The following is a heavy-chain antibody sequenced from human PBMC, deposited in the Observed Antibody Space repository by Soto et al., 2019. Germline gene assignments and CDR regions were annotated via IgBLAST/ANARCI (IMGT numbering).Heavy chain of an antibody. Sequence: PGESLKISCKGSGYTFTDYWIGWVRQLPGKGLEWMGIIYPGDSDTRYSPSFQGHVTITVDKSTNTAYLQWNTLRASDTAMYYCARHISNLRYHSNSMHVSCPGPTVTLPS. CDR2: IYPGDSDT. D-gene: IGHD3-9*01. CDR1: GYTFTDYW. J-gene: IGHJ6*02. CDR3: ARHISNLRYHSNSMHV. V-gene: IGHV5-51*01.